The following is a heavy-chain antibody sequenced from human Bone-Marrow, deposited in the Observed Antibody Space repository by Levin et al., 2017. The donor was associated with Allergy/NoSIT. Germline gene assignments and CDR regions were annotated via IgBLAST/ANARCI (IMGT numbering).Heavy chain of an antibody. D-gene: IGHD5-12*01. J-gene: IGHJ6*02. CDR1: GFTFSSYA. CDR3: AREGDSGYDWYDYYYYGMDV. V-gene: IGHV3-30*04. Sequence: GGSLRLSCAASGFTFSSYAMHWVRQAPGKGLEWVAVISYDGSNKYYADSVKGRFTISRDNSKNTLYLQMNSLRAEDTAVYYCAREGDSGYDWYDYYYYGMDVWGQGTTVTVSS. CDR2: ISYDGSNK.